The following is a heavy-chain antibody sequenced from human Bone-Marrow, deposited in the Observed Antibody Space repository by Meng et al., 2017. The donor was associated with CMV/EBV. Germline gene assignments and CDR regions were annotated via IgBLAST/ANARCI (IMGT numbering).Heavy chain of an antibody. J-gene: IGHJ4*02. CDR3: ARGGGLFYFASGGREWYFDL. CDR1: AYIFTKYG. D-gene: IGHD2/OR15-2a*01. CDR2: VSTFKRAT. V-gene: IGHV1-18*01. Sequence: ASVKVSCNASAYIFTKYGMTWMRQGPGQGLEWLGWVSTFKRATKYSQKVQGRVTMTTETSTNSAYMELRSLTSDDTAVYYCARGGGLFYFASGGREWYFDLWGQGTPVTVSS.